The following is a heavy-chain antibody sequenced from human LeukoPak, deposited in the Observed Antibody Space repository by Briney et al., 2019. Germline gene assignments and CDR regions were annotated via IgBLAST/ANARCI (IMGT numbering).Heavy chain of an antibody. V-gene: IGHV3-74*01. CDR1: GFTFSSYW. Sequence: PGGSLRLSCAASGFTFSSYWMHWVRQAPGKGLVWVSRINTDGKSTTYADSVKGRFTLSRDNAKKTLYLQMNSLRAEDTAVYYCARQDYWGQGTLVTVSS. J-gene: IGHJ4*02. CDR3: ARQDY. CDR2: INTDGKST.